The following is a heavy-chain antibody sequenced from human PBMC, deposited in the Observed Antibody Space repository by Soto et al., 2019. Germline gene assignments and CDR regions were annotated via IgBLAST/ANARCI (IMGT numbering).Heavy chain of an antibody. CDR3: AKPYNWWLGPAIDY. CDR1: GFTFSSYG. D-gene: IGHD6-19*01. CDR2: IWYDGSNK. J-gene: IGHJ4*02. Sequence: PGGSLRLSCAASGFTFSSYGMHWVRQAPGKGLEWVAVIWYDGSNKYYADSVKGRFTISRDNSKNTLYLQMNSLRAEDTAVYYCAKPYNWWLGPAIDYWGQGTLVTVSS. V-gene: IGHV3-30*02.